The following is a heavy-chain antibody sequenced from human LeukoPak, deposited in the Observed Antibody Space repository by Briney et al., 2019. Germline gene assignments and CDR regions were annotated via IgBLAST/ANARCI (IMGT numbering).Heavy chain of an antibody. Sequence: SETLSLTCTVSGGSISSYYWSWIRQPPGKGLEWIGYIYYSGSTSYNPSLKSRVTISVDTSKNQFSLKLSSVTAADTAVYYCARDGAVAGKGKWFDPWGQGTLVTVSS. CDR3: ARDGAVAGKGKWFDP. J-gene: IGHJ5*02. V-gene: IGHV4-59*01. CDR1: GGSISSYY. D-gene: IGHD6-19*01. CDR2: IYYSGST.